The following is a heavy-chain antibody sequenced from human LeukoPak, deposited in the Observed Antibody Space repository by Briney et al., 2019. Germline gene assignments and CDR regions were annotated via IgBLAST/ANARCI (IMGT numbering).Heavy chain of an antibody. Sequence: GESLKISCKGSGYSFTSYWIGWVRQLPGKGLEWMGIFYPGDSDTRYSPSFRGQVTISADKSISTAYLQWSSLKASDTAMYYCARHPSGYYPYYFDFWGQGTLVTVSS. CDR1: GYSFTSYW. V-gene: IGHV5-51*01. D-gene: IGHD3-22*01. J-gene: IGHJ4*02. CDR3: ARHPSGYYPYYFDF. CDR2: FYPGDSDT.